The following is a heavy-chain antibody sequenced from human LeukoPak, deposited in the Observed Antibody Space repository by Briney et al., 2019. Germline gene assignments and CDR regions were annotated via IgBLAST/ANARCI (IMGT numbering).Heavy chain of an antibody. CDR3: AREGGPYRPLDY. Sequence: SETLSLTCTVSGASISIYYWSWIRQPPGKGLEWIGYLYFSGSTNYNPSLKSRVTISSDTSKNQLSLKLSSVTAADTAVYYCAREGGPYRPLDYSGQGTLVTVSS. CDR1: GASISIYY. J-gene: IGHJ4*02. V-gene: IGHV4-59*01. CDR2: LYFSGST.